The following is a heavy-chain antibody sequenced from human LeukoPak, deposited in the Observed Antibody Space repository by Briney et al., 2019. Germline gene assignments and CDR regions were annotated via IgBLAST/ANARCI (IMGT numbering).Heavy chain of an antibody. CDR1: GGSISSYY. J-gene: IGHJ4*02. Sequence: PSETLSLTCTVSGGSISSYYWSWIRQPPGKGLEWIGYIYYSGSTNYNPSLKSRVTISVDTSKNQFSLKLSSVTAADTAVYYCARADRFHYCGSGNRAGPFDYWGQGTLVTVSS. V-gene: IGHV4-59*01. CDR3: ARADRFHYCGSGNRAGPFDY. CDR2: IYYSGST. D-gene: IGHD3-10*01.